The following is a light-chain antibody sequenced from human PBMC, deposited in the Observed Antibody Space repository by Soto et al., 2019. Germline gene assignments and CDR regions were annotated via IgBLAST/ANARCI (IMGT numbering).Light chain of an antibody. Sequence: QSALTQPRSVSGSPGQSVTISCTGTSSDVGDYNYVSWYQQHPGKAPKFIIYEVSKRPSGVPDRFSGSKSGNTASLTISVLQAEDGADYYCCSYAGTYTVVFGGGTKLTVL. CDR3: CSYAGTYTVV. CDR1: SSDVGDYNY. CDR2: EVS. J-gene: IGLJ2*01. V-gene: IGLV2-11*01.